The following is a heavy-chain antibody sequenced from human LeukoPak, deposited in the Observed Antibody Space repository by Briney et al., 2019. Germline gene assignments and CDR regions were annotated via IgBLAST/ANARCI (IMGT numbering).Heavy chain of an antibody. CDR2: IYYSGST. CDR1: GGSISSGGYF. J-gene: IGHJ3*02. D-gene: IGHD4-17*01. Sequence: PSQTLSLTCTVSGGSISSGGYFWTWIRQQPGKGLEWIGYIYYSGSTYYNPSLKSRVTISVDTSKNQFSLKLSSVTAADTAVYYCARDHTDDAFDIWGQGTMVTVSS. V-gene: IGHV4-31*03. CDR3: ARDHTDDAFDI.